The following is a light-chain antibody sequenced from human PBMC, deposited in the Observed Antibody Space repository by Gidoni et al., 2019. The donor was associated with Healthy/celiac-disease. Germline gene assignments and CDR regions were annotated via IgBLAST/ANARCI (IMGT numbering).Light chain of an antibody. CDR3: YSTDSSGNHRV. CDR2: EDS. CDR1: ELPKKY. J-gene: IGLJ2*01. Sequence: SYELPQPPSVSVSPGQTARITCSGDELPKKYAYWYQQKSGQAPVLVIYEDSKRPSGIPERFSGSSSGTMATVTISGAQVEDEADYYCYSTDSSGNHRVFGGGTKLTVL. V-gene: IGLV3-10*01.